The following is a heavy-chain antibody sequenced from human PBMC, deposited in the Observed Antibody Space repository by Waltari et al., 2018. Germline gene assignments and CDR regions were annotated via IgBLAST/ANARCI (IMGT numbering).Heavy chain of an antibody. CDR2: INPNSGGT. D-gene: IGHD6-19*01. CDR1: GYTFTGYY. CDR3: AREHELSSGWPFDY. J-gene: IGHJ4*02. Sequence: QVQLVQSGAEVKKPGASVKVSCKASGYTFTGYYMHWVRQDPGQGLEGMGWINPNSGGTNYAQKFQGRVTMTRDTSISTAYMELSRLRSDDTAVYYCAREHELSSGWPFDYWGQGTLVTVSS. V-gene: IGHV1-2*02.